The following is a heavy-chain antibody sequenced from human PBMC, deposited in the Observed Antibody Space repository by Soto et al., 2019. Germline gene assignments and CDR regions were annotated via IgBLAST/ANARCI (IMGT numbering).Heavy chain of an antibody. CDR1: GFTFSIYS. CDR2: VSYDGSKK. J-gene: IGHJ4*02. Sequence: QVQLVESGGGVVQPGRSLTLSCAPSGFTFSIYSIHWVRQAPGKGLEWVAVVSYDGSKKYFADSVKGRFTISRDNSENALYLQMNSLRTEDTAVYYCARAGYSRDWYGEGSDYWCQGALLTVSS. V-gene: IGHV3-30-3*01. CDR3: ARAGYSRDWYGEGSDY. D-gene: IGHD6-19*01.